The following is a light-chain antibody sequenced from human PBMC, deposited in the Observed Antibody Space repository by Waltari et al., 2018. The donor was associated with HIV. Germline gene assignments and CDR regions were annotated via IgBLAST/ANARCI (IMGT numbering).Light chain of an antibody. CDR2: EDN. V-gene: IGLV6-57*03. CDR1: SGRLASNY. J-gene: IGLJ3*02. Sequence: NFMLTQPPSVSESPGKTVTISCTRSSGRLASNYVPWYQQRPGSAPTTVIYEDNQRPSGVPDRFSGSIDSSSNSASLTISGLKTEDEADYYCQSYDSSNQVFGGGTKLTVL. CDR3: QSYDSSNQV.